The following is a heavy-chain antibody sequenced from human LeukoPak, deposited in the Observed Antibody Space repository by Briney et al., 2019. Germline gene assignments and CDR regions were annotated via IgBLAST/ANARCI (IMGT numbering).Heavy chain of an antibody. V-gene: IGHV3-7*01. CDR3: AKTTAY. CDR1: GLTFSVYW. J-gene: IGHJ4*02. CDR2: VNQDGSQT. Sequence: GGSLRLSCAASGLTFSVYWMSWVRQAPGKGLEWVANVNQDGSQTSYVGSVKGRFTISRDNAKNSLYLQMNSLRVEGTAVYYCAKTTAYWGQGTLVTVSS.